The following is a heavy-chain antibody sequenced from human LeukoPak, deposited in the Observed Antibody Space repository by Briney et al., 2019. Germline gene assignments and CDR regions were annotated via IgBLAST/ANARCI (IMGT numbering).Heavy chain of an antibody. CDR2: INPSSGST. Sequence: GASVKVSCKASGYTFTSYYMHWVRQAPGQGLEWVGIINPSSGSTNYAQKFQGRVTMTRDMSTSTVYMELSSLRSEDTAVYYCATDSYVLNSAAHDAFDIWGQGTMVTVSS. CDR3: ATDSYVLNSAAHDAFDI. D-gene: IGHD2-8*01. CDR1: GYTFTSYY. V-gene: IGHV1-46*01. J-gene: IGHJ3*02.